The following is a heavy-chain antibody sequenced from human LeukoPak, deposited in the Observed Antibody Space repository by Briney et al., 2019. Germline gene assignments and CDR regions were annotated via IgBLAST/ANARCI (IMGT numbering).Heavy chain of an antibody. CDR2: YHESART. CDR1: GYSISSDYY. J-gene: IGHJ6*03. V-gene: IGHV4-38-2*01. D-gene: IGHD6-13*01. CDR3: ARLQQDRGSTWYAEYYYYIDV. Sequence: SETLSLTCAVSGYSISSDYYWGWSRQPRGKGGEWGGSYHESARTNYKRSLKRRVTISVDTSKNQFSLKVSSVTAADTAVYYCARLQQDRGSTWYAEYYYYIDVWGKGTTVTVSS.